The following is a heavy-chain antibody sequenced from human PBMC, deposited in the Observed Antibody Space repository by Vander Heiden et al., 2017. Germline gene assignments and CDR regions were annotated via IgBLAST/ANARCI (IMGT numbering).Heavy chain of an antibody. CDR1: GPTFSSYA. Sequence: EVQLLESGGGLVQPGGSLRPSCAASGPTFSSYAMSWVRQATGKGLEWVSAISGSGGSTYYADSVKGRFTISRDNSKNTLYLQMNSLRAEDTAVYYCAKALLTGPYPHPGFDYWGHGTLVTVSS. D-gene: IGHD3-9*01. V-gene: IGHV3-23*01. CDR2: ISGSGGST. CDR3: AKALLTGPYPHPGFDY. J-gene: IGHJ4*01.